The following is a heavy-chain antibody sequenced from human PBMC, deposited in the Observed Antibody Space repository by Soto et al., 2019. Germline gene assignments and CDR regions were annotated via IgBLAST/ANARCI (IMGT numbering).Heavy chain of an antibody. CDR1: GYRVCSSW. J-gene: IGHJ5*02. D-gene: IGHD6-6*01. V-gene: IGHV3-74*01. CDR3: ARASSIAARHCFDP. CDR2: INSDGSST. Sequence: HAGCPAIGSAACGYRVCSSWMDWVRHAPGKGLVWVSRINSDGSSTSYADSVKGRFTISRDNAKNTLYLQMNSLRAEDTAVYYCARASSIAARHCFDPWGQGTLVTVSS.